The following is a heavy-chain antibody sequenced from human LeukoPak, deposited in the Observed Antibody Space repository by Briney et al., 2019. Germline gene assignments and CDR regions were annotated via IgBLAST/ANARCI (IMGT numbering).Heavy chain of an antibody. CDR3: AKVYCGGDCYSHFDY. D-gene: IGHD2-21*02. CDR2: ISYDGIKK. V-gene: IGHV3-30*18. J-gene: IGHJ4*02. CDR1: GFSFNMHA. Sequence: PGGSLRLSCGASGFSFNMHATHWVRQAPGKGLEWVAVISYDGIKKYFADSVKGRFTISRDNSKNTLYLQMNSLRAEDTAVYYCAKVYCGGDCYSHFDYWGQGSLVTVSS.